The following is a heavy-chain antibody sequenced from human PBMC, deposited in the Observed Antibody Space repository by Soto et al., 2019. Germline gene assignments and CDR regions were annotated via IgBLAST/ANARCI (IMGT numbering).Heavy chain of an antibody. CDR3: AREPELWLFDY. CDR1: GSTFSSYA. D-gene: IGHD3-10*01. Sequence: GGSLRLSCAASGSTFSSYAMHWVRQAPGKGLEWVAVISYDGSNKCYADSVKGRFTISRDNSKNTLYLQMNSLRAEDTAVYYCAREPELWLFDYWGQGTLVTVSS. J-gene: IGHJ4*02. CDR2: ISYDGSNK. V-gene: IGHV3-30-3*01.